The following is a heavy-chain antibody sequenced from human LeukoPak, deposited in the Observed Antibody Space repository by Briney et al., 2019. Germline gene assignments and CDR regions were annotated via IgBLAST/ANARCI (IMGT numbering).Heavy chain of an antibody. CDR2: INPNTGGT. CDR1: GYTFTSYY. Sequence: GASVKVSCKASGYTFTSYYIHWVRQAPGQGLEWMGWINPNTGGTNFAQMFQGRVTMTRDTSISTAYMELSSLRSDDTAVYYCARSASNFYYYYMDVWGKGTTVTVSS. CDR3: ARSASNFYYYYMDV. J-gene: IGHJ6*03. V-gene: IGHV1-2*02.